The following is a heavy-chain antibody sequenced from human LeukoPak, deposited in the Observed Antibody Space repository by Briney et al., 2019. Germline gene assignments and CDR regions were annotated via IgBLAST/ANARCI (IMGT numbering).Heavy chain of an antibody. CDR1: GFVFNSHG. D-gene: IGHD6-25*01. V-gene: IGHV3-23*01. CDR3: AKLGGLAAACWFDS. CDR2: ISGRSGST. Sequence: PGGSLTLPLAASGFVFNSHGMTWVRQAPGKGPEWVSAISGRSGSTYYTDSVRGRIPISRDNSKNTVYLQMNSLRVEETAVYYCAKLGGLAAACWFDSWGRRPGVTVS. J-gene: IGHJ5*01.